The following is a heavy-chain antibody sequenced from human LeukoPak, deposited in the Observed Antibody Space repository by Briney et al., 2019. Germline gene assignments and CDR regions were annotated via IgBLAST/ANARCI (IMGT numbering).Heavy chain of an antibody. J-gene: IGHJ6*03. CDR3: IAVAGTVYYYYYMDV. Sequence: PSETLSLTCTVSGASVSSSTYSWGWIRQPPGKGLEWIASIYYSGSTYYNPSLKSRVTISVDTSKNQFSLKLSSVTAADTAVYYCIAVAGTVYYYYYMDVWGKGTTVTVSS. V-gene: IGHV4-39*07. CDR1: GASVSSSTYS. CDR2: IYYSGST. D-gene: IGHD6-19*01.